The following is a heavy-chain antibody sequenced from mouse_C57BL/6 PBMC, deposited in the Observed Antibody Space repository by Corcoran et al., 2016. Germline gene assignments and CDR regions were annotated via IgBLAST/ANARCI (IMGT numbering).Heavy chain of an antibody. V-gene: IGHV9-3*01. D-gene: IGHD2-5*01. CDR1: GYTFTTYG. Sequence: QIQLVKFGHALKKPGETVQISCKACGYTFTTYGMSWVEQAPGKGLNGMGRINTYSGVPTYADDLKGRFAFSLETSASTAYLQINNLKNEDTATYVWSRDCSNPVWFAYWGQWTLVTVSA. J-gene: IGHJ3*01. CDR3: SRDCSNPVWFAY. CDR2: INTYSGVP.